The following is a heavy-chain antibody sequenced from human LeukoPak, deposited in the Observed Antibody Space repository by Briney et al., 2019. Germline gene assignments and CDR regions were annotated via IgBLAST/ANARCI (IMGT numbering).Heavy chain of an antibody. Sequence: PGGSLRLSCAASGFTFSSYAMSWVRQAPGKGLEWVSAISGSGGSTYYADSVKGRFTISRDNSKNTLYLQMNSLRAEDTAVYYCAKDRRALRFLEWLSTYYYGMDVWGQGTTVTGSS. CDR3: AKDRRALRFLEWLSTYYYGMDV. D-gene: IGHD3-3*01. CDR2: ISGSGGST. J-gene: IGHJ6*02. V-gene: IGHV3-23*01. CDR1: GFTFSSYA.